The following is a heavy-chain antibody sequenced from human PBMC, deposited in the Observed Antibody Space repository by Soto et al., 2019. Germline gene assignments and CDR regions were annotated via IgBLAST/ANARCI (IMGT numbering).Heavy chain of an antibody. Sequence: SETLSLTCTVSGGSISTRSSYWGWIRQPPGKGLEWIGCIYYIGNTYYNPALKSRVTISIDTSKNQFSLKLSSVTAADTAVYYCARATYYYDSSGSLAVDYWGQGTLVTVSS. D-gene: IGHD3-22*01. CDR2: IYYIGNT. CDR1: GGSISTRSSY. J-gene: IGHJ4*02. V-gene: IGHV4-39*07. CDR3: ARATYYYDSSGSLAVDY.